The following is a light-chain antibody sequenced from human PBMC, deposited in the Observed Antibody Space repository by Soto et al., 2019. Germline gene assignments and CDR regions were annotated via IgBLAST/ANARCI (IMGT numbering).Light chain of an antibody. J-gene: IGKJ1*01. CDR2: GAS. V-gene: IGKV3-15*01. Sequence: EIVMTQSPATLSVSPGERATFSCRASQSVSSNLAWYQQKPGQAPRLLIYGASTRATGIPARFSGSGSGIEFTLTISSLQSEDFAVYYCQQYNNWPPWTFGQGTKVE. CDR3: QQYNNWPPWT. CDR1: QSVSSN.